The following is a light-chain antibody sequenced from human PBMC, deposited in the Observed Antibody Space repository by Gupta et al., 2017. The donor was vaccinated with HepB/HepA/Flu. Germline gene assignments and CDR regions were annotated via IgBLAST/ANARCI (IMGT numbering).Light chain of an antibody. CDR1: QTIGKR. V-gene: IGKV1-5*03. CDR2: EVS. J-gene: IGKJ1*01. Sequence: DIQMTQSPSTLSASIGDRVTITCRTSQTIGKRLAWYQQHPGKAPKFLIYEVSNLEDGVPSRFSGSGSETDFTLTITSLQPDDFATYYCQEYDSFPWAFGQWTKVDIK. CDR3: QEYDSFPWA.